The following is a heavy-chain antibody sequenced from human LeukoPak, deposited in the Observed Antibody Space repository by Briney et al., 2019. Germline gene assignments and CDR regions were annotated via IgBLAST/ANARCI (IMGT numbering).Heavy chain of an antibody. V-gene: IGHV4-39*07. CDR3: ARDVQNWRDPPCFDP. Sequence: PSETLSLTCTVSGESISTGALYWAWIRQPPGKGLEWIASVFHSGISYSNPSLESRVTISVDTSKNQFSLKVTSVTAADTAIYYCARDVQNWRDPPCFDPWGQGTLVMVSS. D-gene: IGHD1-1*01. CDR1: GESISTGALY. CDR2: VFHSGIS. J-gene: IGHJ5*02.